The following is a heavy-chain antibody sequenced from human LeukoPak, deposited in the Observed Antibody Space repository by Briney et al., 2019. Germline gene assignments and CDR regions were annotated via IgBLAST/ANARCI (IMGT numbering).Heavy chain of an antibody. Sequence: SETLSLTCAVYGGSFSGYYWSWIRQPPGKGLEWIGEINHSGSTNYNPSLKSRVTISVDTSKNQFSLELSSVTAADTAVYYCAREKKGTTGTTWGFDYWGQGTLVTVSS. CDR1: GGSFSGYY. CDR3: AREKKGTTGTTWGFDY. CDR2: INHSGST. D-gene: IGHD1-1*01. J-gene: IGHJ4*02. V-gene: IGHV4-34*01.